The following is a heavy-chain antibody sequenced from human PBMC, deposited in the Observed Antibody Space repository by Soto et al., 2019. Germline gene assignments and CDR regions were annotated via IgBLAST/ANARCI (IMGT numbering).Heavy chain of an antibody. V-gene: IGHV1-69*13. CDR2: IIPIFGTA. J-gene: IGHJ6*02. CDR1: GGTFSSYA. D-gene: IGHD3-3*01. Sequence: VASVKVSCKASGGTFSSYAISWVRQAPGQGLEWMGGIIPIFGTANYAQKFQGRVTITADESTSTAYMELSSLRSEDTAVYYCAITGNNRITIFAHLAGMDVWGQGTTVTVSS. CDR3: AITGNNRITIFAHLAGMDV.